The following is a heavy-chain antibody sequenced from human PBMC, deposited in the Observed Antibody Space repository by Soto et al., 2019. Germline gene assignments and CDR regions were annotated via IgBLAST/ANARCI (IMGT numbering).Heavy chain of an antibody. Sequence: WSLRPSCLAPWFTFSDFSITWVRHVPGRGLEWVASLDGAGGSTYYAESVRGRFSISRDNSQNTLFLQMKRLTVDDTAIYYCAAPRDEYGSGVSWFTYGMDIWGQGTTVTVSS. J-gene: IGHJ6*02. CDR1: WFTFSDFS. CDR2: LDGAGGST. CDR3: AAPRDEYGSGVSWFTYGMDI. D-gene: IGHD3-10*01. V-gene: IGHV3-23*01.